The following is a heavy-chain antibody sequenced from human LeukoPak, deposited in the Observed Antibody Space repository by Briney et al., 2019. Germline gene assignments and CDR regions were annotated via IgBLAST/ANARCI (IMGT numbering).Heavy chain of an antibody. CDR3: ARDRGVPRPYYFDQ. CDR2: VHYNGST. J-gene: IGHJ4*02. CDR1: GGSVRSSSYY. D-gene: IGHD3-10*01. Sequence: SETLSLTSTVSGGSVRSSSYYWGCIRQPPGKGLEWIGSVHYNGSTCYNPSLGGRVIMSIDTSKNQFSLKLTSVTAADTAMYYCARDRGVPRPYYFDQWGQGTLVTVSS. V-gene: IGHV4-39*07.